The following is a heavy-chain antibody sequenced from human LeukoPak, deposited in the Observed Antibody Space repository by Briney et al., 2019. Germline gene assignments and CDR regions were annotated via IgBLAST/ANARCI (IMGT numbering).Heavy chain of an antibody. CDR1: GYTFTSYG. CDR3: ARDLRNYDILTGYYIAFDY. Sequence: ASVKVSCKASGYTFTSYGISWVRQAPGQGLEWMGWISAYSDNTNYAQKLQGRVTMTTDTSTSTAYMELTSLRSDDTAVYYCARDLRNYDILTGYYIAFDYWGQGTLVSVPS. J-gene: IGHJ4*02. V-gene: IGHV1-18*01. CDR2: ISAYSDNT. D-gene: IGHD3-9*01.